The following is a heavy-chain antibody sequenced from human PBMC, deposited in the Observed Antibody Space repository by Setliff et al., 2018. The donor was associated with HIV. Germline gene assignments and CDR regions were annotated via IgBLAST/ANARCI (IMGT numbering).Heavy chain of an antibody. Sequence: ASVKVSCKASGYTFTNYAMHWVRQAPGQSLEWMGWINVGSGDTKYSQDFQGRLSLTRDTSANTVYMELGSLTSDDTAVYFCARGALLAAFDFDHWGHGTLVTVSS. CDR2: INVGSGDT. D-gene: IGHD2-8*02. V-gene: IGHV1-3*01. CDR3: ARGALLAAFDFDH. CDR1: GYTFTNYA. J-gene: IGHJ4*01.